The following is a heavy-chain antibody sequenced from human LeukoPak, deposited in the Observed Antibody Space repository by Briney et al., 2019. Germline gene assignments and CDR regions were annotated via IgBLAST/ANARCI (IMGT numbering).Heavy chain of an antibody. CDR3: SSPYCGRIACYGGNY. Sequence: GGSLRLSCAAPGFTSSNHWMHWGRQVPGKGLVWVSRISSDGRVTNYADSVKGRFTISKDNATNTQYLQINSLRADDTALYYCSSPYCGRIACYGGNYWGQGPLVTVSS. J-gene: IGHJ4*02. CDR2: ISSDGRVT. CDR1: GFTSSNHW. D-gene: IGHD2-21*01. V-gene: IGHV3-74*01.